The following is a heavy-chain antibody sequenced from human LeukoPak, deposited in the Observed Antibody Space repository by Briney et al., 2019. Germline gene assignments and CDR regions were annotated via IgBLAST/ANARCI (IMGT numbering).Heavy chain of an antibody. Sequence: GRSLRLSCGASGFTFSTYAMHWVRQAPGKGLEWVAVISYDGSNKYCADSVKGRITISRDNSKNTLYLQMNSLRAEDTAVYYCARDRIAAAGNGWFDPRGQGTLVTVSS. D-gene: IGHD6-13*01. CDR3: ARDRIAAAGNGWFDP. J-gene: IGHJ5*02. V-gene: IGHV3-30-3*01. CDR1: GFTFSTYA. CDR2: ISYDGSNK.